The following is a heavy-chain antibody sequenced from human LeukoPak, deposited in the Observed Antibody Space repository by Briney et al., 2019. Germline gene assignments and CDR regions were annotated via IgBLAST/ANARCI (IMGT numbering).Heavy chain of an antibody. J-gene: IGHJ4*02. D-gene: IGHD3-16*02. CDR3: AKTLTFGGVIVNVFDY. CDR2: ISWNSGSI. CDR1: GFTFDDYA. V-gene: IGHV3-9*01. Sequence: GGSLRLSCAASGFTFDDYAMHWVRQAPGKGLEWVSGISWNSGSIGYADSVKGRFTISRDNAKNSLYLQMNSLRAEDTALYYCAKTLTFGGVIVNVFDYWGQGTLVTVSP.